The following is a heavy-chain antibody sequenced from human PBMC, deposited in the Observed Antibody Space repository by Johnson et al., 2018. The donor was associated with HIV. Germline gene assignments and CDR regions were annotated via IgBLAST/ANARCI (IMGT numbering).Heavy chain of an antibody. CDR1: GFTVSSNY. D-gene: IGHD3-16*01. V-gene: IGHV3-66*01. CDR3: ARDYHYVWGSSYGFDI. Sequence: VQLVESGGGLVQPGGSLRLSCAASGFTVSSNYMNWVRQAPGKGLEWASVLYSGGSTYYADFVKDRFIISRDNSKNTLYLQMNSLRAEDTAVYYGARDYHYVWGSSYGFDIWGQGTMVIVSS. J-gene: IGHJ3*02. CDR2: LYSGGST.